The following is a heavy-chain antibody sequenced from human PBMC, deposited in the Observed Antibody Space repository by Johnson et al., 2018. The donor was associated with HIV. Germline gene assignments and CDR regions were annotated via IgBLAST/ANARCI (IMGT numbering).Heavy chain of an antibody. D-gene: IGHD3-16*02. V-gene: IGHV3-23*04. CDR3: GREGIELLFGAFDI. CDR1: GFSFADYA. Sequence: EVQLVESGGGVVQPGRSLRLSCAASGFSFADYAMHWVRQAPGKGLEWVSAISCSGGSTYYADSVKGRFTISRDNAKNSLYLQMNSLRVEDTAVYYCGREGIELLFGAFDIWGQGTMVTVSS. J-gene: IGHJ3*02. CDR2: ISCSGGST.